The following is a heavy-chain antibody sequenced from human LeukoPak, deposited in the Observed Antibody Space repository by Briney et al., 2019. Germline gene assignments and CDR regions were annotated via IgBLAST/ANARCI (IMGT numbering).Heavy chain of an antibody. CDR3: ARGYSGYEDFDY. CDR1: GFTFSSYG. Sequence: GRSLRLSCAASGFTFSSYGMHWVRQAPGKGLEWVAVIWYDGSNKYYADSVKSRFTISRDNSKNTLYLQMNSLRAEDTAVYYCARGYSGYEDFDYWGQGTLVTVSS. CDR2: IWYDGSNK. D-gene: IGHD5-12*01. V-gene: IGHV3-33*01. J-gene: IGHJ4*02.